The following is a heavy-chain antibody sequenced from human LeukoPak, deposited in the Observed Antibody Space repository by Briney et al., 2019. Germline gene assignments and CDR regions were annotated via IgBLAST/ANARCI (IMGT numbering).Heavy chain of an antibody. J-gene: IGHJ3*02. Sequence: GASVKVSCKASGYTFTGYYMHWVRQAPEQGLEWMGWINPNSGGTKYAQKFQGRVTMTRDTSISTAYMELSSLRSDDTAVYYCARGYCSSTSCYFGDDVFDIWGQGTMVTVSS. V-gene: IGHV1-2*02. CDR2: INPNSGGT. CDR1: GYTFTGYY. CDR3: ARGYCSSTSCYFGDDVFDI. D-gene: IGHD2-2*01.